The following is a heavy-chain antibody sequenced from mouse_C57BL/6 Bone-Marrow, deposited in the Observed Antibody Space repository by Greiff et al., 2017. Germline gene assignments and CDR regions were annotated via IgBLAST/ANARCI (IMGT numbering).Heavy chain of an antibody. CDR3: ALCGL. CDR2: INPGSGGT. D-gene: IGHD6-1*01. V-gene: IGHV1-54*01. CDR1: GYAFTNYL. J-gene: IGHJ1*03. Sequence: QVQLQQPGAELVRPGTSVKVSCKASGYAFTNYLIEWVKQRPGQGLEWIGVINPGSGGTNYNEKFKGKATLTADKSSSTAYLQLSSLTAEAAAVCFCALCGLWGTGTTVTVSS.